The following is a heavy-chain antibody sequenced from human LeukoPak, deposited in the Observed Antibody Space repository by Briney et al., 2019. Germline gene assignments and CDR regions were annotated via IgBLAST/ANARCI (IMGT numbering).Heavy chain of an antibody. CDR2: IYWDDDK. V-gene: IGHV2-5*02. CDR3: AHSREGPDGSSFDY. D-gene: IGHD1-26*01. J-gene: IGHJ4*02. Sequence: SGPTLVKPTQTLTLTCTFSGFSLSTSGVGVGWIRQPPGKALEWLALIYWDDDKRYSPSLKSRLTITKDTSKNQVVLTKTNMDPVDTATYYCAHSREGPDGSSFDYWAQGTLVTVSS. CDR1: GFSLSTSGVG.